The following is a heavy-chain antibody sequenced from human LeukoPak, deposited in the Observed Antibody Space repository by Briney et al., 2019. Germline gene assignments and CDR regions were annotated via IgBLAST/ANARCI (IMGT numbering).Heavy chain of an antibody. CDR1: GFTFSDYY. Sequence: GGSLRLSCAASGFTFSDYYMSWIRQAPGKGLEGVSYISSSGSTIYYADSVKGRFTISRDNAKNSLYLQMNSLRAEDTAVYYCARDESIGAATNSYGMDVWGQGTTVTVSS. J-gene: IGHJ6*02. V-gene: IGHV3-11*01. CDR2: ISSSGSTI. D-gene: IGHD6-25*01. CDR3: ARDESIGAATNSYGMDV.